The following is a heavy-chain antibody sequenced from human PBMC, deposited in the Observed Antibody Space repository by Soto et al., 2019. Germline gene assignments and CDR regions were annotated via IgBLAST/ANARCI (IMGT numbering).Heavy chain of an antibody. CDR2: ISYSGTT. V-gene: IGHV4-4*02. CDR1: GDSLRGTYW. D-gene: IGHD6-19*01. CDR3: ARHILVTGTRGFDF. Sequence: QVQLQESGPGLVKPSETLSLTCAVSGDSLRGTYWWRWVRQAPGGGLQWIGEISYSGTTHYDPSLMSRVTVSMDKSRSEFSLTVISVTAADSASYYCARHILVTGTRGFDFWGQGILVTVSS. J-gene: IGHJ4*02.